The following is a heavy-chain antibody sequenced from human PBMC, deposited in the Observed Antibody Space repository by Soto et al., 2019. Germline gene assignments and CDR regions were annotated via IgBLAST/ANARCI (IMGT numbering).Heavy chain of an antibody. J-gene: IGHJ5*02. CDR1: GGSLKSGGYY. D-gene: IGHD2-21*02. CDR2: IYYTGRT. V-gene: IGHV4-31*02. CDR3: ARMDIVVVTAIGWFDP. Sequence: SETLSLTCTVSGGSLKSGGYYWSWIRQHPGRGLEWIGYIYYTGRTYYNPSLESRVTFSVDTSKNQFSLKLSSVTAADTAVYYCARMDIVVVTAIGWFDPWGQGTLVTVSS.